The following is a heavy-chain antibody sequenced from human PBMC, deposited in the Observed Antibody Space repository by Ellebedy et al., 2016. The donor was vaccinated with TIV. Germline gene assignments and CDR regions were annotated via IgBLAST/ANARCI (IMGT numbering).Heavy chain of an antibody. V-gene: IGHV3-74*01. CDR1: GFTFSSYW. Sequence: GESLKISCGASGFTFSSYWMHWVRQAPGKGLVWVSRINSDGSSTSYADSVKGRFTISRDNAKNTLYLQMNSLRADDTAVYYCAREGRSSNWNDWYFDLWGRGTLVTVSS. CDR2: INSDGSST. J-gene: IGHJ2*01. CDR3: AREGRSSNWNDWYFDL. D-gene: IGHD1-1*01.